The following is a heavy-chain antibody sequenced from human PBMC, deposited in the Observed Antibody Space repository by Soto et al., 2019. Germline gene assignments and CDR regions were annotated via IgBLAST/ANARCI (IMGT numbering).Heavy chain of an antibody. CDR2: IKEDGSDT. D-gene: IGHD1-1*01. CDR3: ARGIDDNASFGMDV. CDR1: RFTFSSYW. V-gene: IGHV3-7*01. Sequence: PGGSLRLSCAASRFTFSSYWMSWVRQAPGRGLEWVANIKEDGSDTYYEDSVKGRFTISRDNAKKSLYLQMNRLRAEDTAVYYCARGIDDNASFGMDVWGQRTTVTVSS. J-gene: IGHJ6*02.